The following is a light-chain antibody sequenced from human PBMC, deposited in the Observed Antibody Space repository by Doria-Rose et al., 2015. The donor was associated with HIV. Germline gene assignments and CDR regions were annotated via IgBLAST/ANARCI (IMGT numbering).Light chain of an antibody. CDR2: AAS. V-gene: IGKV1-39*01. CDR3: QQSFSTPRT. J-gene: IGKJ1*01. CDR1: QNINRF. Sequence: MTQSPSSLSASVGDRVTITCRASQNINRFLNWYQQKPGKVPKVLIYAASSLQSGVPSRFSGSGSGTDSTLTISSLQPEDFATYYCQQSFSTPRTFGQGTKVEIK.